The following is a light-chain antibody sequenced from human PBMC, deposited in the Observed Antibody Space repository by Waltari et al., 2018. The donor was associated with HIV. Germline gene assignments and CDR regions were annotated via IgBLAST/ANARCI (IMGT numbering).Light chain of an antibody. CDR1: SSNIGSNA. Sequence: QSVLIQPPSASGTPGQRVTISCSGSSSNIGSNAVNWYQQLPGTAPKLLIYSNNQRPSGVPDRFSGSKSGTSASLAISGLQSDDEADYYCAAWDDSLNDSYVFGPGTKVTVL. CDR3: AAWDDSLNDSYV. CDR2: SNN. V-gene: IGLV1-44*01. J-gene: IGLJ1*01.